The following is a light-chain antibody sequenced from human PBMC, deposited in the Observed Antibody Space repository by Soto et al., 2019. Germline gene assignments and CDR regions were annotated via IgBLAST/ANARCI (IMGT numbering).Light chain of an antibody. V-gene: IGKV3-15*01. J-gene: IGKJ1*01. CDR3: QQYNNWPWT. Sequence: EIVMTQAPATLSVSPGERATLSCRASQSVSSNLAWYQQKPGQAPRLLIYGASTRATGIPARFSGSGSGTEFTLTISSLQSEDFAVYYCQQYNNWPWTFGQAPKV. CDR1: QSVSSN. CDR2: GAS.